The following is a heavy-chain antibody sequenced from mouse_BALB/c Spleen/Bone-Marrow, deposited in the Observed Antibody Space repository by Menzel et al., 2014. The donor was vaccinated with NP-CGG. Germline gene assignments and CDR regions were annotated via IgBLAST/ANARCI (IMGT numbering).Heavy chain of an antibody. Sequence: VQLQQSGGGLVQPGGSLKLSCAASGFSFSGYGMSWVRRTPDKRLELVATINSNGGSTYYSDSVKGRFTISRDNAKNTLYLQMSSLKSEDTAMYYCARGYDYDSWFAYWGQGTLVTVSA. J-gene: IGHJ3*01. CDR2: INSNGGST. CDR1: GFSFSGYG. CDR3: ARGYDYDSWFAY. V-gene: IGHV5-6-3*01. D-gene: IGHD2-4*01.